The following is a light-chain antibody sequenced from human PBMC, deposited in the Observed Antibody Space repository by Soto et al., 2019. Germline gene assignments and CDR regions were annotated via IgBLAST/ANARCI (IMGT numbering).Light chain of an antibody. J-gene: IGKJ2*02. CDR2: GAS. V-gene: IGKV3-15*01. CDR1: QSVSSN. Sequence: EIVMTQSPATLSVSPGERATLSCRASQSVSSNLAWYQQKPGQAPRLLIYGASTRATGIPARFRGSGSGTEFKLTISSLQAEDFAVYYCQQYNNWPPCTFGQGTKLEIK. CDR3: QQYNNWPPCT.